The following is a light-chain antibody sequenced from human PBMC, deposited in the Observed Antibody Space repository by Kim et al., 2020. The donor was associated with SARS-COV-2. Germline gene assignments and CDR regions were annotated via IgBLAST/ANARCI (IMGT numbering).Light chain of an antibody. V-gene: IGKV3-11*01. Sequence: SLSPGERATLSCRASQSVSSYLAWYKQKPGQTPRLLIYDASKRATGIPARFSGSGSGTDFTLTISSLEPEDFAIYYCQHRSNWPLTFGGGTKLEIK. J-gene: IGKJ4*01. CDR3: QHRSNWPLT. CDR2: DAS. CDR1: QSVSSY.